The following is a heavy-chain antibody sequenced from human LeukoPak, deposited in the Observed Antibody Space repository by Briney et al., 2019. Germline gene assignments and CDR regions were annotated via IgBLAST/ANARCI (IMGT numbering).Heavy chain of an antibody. CDR1: GYSFTSYW. CDR3: ARRYCSGGSCYSFFDY. CDR2: IYPGDSDT. D-gene: IGHD2-15*01. J-gene: IGHJ4*01. Sequence: GESLKISCKGSGYSFTSYWIGWVRQMPGKGLEWMGIIYPGDSDTRYSPSFQGQVTISADKSISTAYLQWSSLKASDTAMYYCARRYCSGGSCYSFFDYWGQEPWSPSLQ. V-gene: IGHV5-51*01.